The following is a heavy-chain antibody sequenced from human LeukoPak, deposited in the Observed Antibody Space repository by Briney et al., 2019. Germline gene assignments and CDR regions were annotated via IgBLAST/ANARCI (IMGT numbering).Heavy chain of an antibody. D-gene: IGHD6-6*01. J-gene: IGHJ5*02. CDR1: GGTFSSYA. CDR3: ATESSPEYSSSYNWFDP. Sequence: SVKVSCKASGGTFSSYAISWVRQAPGQGLEWMGGIIPIFGTANYAQKFQGRVTMTEDTSTDTAYMELSSLRSEDTAVYYCATESSPEYSSSYNWFDPWGQGTLVTVSS. V-gene: IGHV1-69*06. CDR2: IIPIFGTA.